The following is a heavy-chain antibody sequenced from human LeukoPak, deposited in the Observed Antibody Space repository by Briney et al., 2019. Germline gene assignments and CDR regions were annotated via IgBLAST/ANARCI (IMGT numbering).Heavy chain of an antibody. V-gene: IGHV1-3*01. CDR2: INAGNGNT. CDR1: GYTFTSYA. D-gene: IGHD3-22*01. J-gene: IGHJ5*02. Sequence: ASVKVSCKASGYTFTSYAMHWVRQAPGHRLEWMGWINAGNGNTKYSQKFQGRVTITRDTSASTAYMELSSLRSEDTAVYYCAREIGYYYDSSGYLTPFDPWGQGTLVTVSS. CDR3: AREIGYYYDSSGYLTPFDP.